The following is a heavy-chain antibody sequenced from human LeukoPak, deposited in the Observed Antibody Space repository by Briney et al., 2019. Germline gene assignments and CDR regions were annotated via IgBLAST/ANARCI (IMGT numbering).Heavy chain of an antibody. Sequence: GGSLRLSCAASGFTFSGSAMHWVRQASGKGLEWVGRIRSKANSYATAYAASVKGRFTISRDDSKNTAYLQMNSLKTEGTAVYYCTRHDYCSSTSCYDYWGQGTLVTVSS. CDR3: TRHDYCSSTSCYDY. CDR1: GFTFSGSA. J-gene: IGHJ4*02. D-gene: IGHD2-2*01. V-gene: IGHV3-73*01. CDR2: IRSKANSYAT.